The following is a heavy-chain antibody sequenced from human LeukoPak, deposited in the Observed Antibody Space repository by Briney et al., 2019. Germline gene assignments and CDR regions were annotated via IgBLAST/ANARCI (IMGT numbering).Heavy chain of an antibody. J-gene: IGHJ4*02. D-gene: IGHD6-19*01. Sequence: GGSLRLSCAASGFTFGSYEMNWVRQAPGKGLEWVSYISSSGSTIYYADSVKGRFTISRDNAKNSLYLQMNSLRAEHTAVYYCARAGSGWSPAPPTYFDYWGQGTLVTVSS. CDR3: ARAGSGWSPAPPTYFDY. CDR1: GFTFGSYE. V-gene: IGHV3-48*03. CDR2: ISSSGSTI.